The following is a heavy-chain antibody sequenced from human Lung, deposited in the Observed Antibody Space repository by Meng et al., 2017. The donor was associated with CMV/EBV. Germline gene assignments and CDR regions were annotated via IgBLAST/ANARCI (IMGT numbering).Heavy chain of an antibody. CDR1: GFTFSSYA. Sequence: GGSLRLSCAVSGFTFSSYAMNWVRQAPGKGLEWVSGLSGSGASTHYADFVKGRFTISRDNPKNTLYLQMKSLRAEDTAVYYCVKGRDHNNYGGSGTVDFWGQGXLVTVSS. D-gene: IGHD4-11*01. CDR2: LSGSGAST. CDR3: VKGRDHNNYGGSGTVDF. V-gene: IGHV3-23*01. J-gene: IGHJ4*02.